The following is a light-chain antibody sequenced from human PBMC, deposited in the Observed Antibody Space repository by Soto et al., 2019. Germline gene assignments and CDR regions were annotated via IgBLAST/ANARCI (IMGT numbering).Light chain of an antibody. V-gene: IGKV1-5*03. CDR1: QSINSF. CDR3: QHYNSYSEA. Sequence: DIQMTQSPSSLSASVGDRVTITCRASQSINSFLNWYQQKPGRAPTLLIYKASTLKSGVPSRFSGSGSGTEFTLTISSLQPDDFATYYCQHYNSYSEAFGQGTKVELK. CDR2: KAS. J-gene: IGKJ1*01.